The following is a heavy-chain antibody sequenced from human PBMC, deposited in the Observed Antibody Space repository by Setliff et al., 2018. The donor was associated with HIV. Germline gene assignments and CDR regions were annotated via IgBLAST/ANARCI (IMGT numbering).Heavy chain of an antibody. D-gene: IGHD2-8*01. J-gene: IGHJ3*02. V-gene: IGHV4-31*03. CDR2: IYYSGST. CDR3: ARLTGIYYYDI. Sequence: PSETLSLTCTVSGGSISSGTYYWSWIRQHPGKGLEWIGYIYYSGSTYYNPSLKSRVTISVDTSRNQFSLKLSSVTAAATAVYYCARLTGIYYYDIWGQGTMVTVSS. CDR1: GGSISSGTYY.